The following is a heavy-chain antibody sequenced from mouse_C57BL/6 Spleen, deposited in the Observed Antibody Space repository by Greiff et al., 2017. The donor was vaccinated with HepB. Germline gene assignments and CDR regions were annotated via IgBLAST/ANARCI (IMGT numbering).Heavy chain of an antibody. CDR2: IRLKSDNYAT. V-gene: IGHV6-3*01. J-gene: IGHJ4*01. CDR1: GFTFSNYW. Sequence: EVQLQQSGGGLVQPGGSMKLSCVASGFTFSNYWMNWVRQSPEKGLEWVAQIRLKSDNYATHYAESVKGRFTISRDDSKSSVYLQMNNLRAEDTGIYYCTAYYGFYAMDYWGQGTSVTVSS. CDR3: TAYYGFYAMDY. D-gene: IGHD2-10*01.